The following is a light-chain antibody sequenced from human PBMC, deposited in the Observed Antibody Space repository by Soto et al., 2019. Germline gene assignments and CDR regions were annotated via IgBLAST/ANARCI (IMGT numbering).Light chain of an antibody. J-gene: IGLJ2*01. CDR3: QSYDNSLGSSEA. CDR2: SNT. CDR1: SSNIGASYD. Sequence: QSVLTQPPSVSGAPGQRVTISCTGSSSNIGASYDVHWYRQLPGTVPKLLIYSNTHRPSGVPDRFSGSKSGTSASLAITGLQPEDEADDYCQSYDNSLGSSEAFGGGTKLTVL. V-gene: IGLV1-40*01.